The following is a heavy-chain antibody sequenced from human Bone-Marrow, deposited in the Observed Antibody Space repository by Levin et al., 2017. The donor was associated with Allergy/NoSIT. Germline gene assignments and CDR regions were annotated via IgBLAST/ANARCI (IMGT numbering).Heavy chain of an antibody. CDR2: INHSGST. J-gene: IGHJ6*02. Sequence: SETLSLTCAVYGGSFSGYYWSWIRQPPGKGLEWIGEINHSGSTNYNPSLKSRVTISVDTSKNQFSLKLSSVTAADTAVYYCARGPRRNWNYDASYYYYYYGMDVWGQGTTVTVSS. D-gene: IGHD1-7*01. CDR1: GGSFSGYY. CDR3: ARGPRRNWNYDASYYYYYYGMDV. V-gene: IGHV4-34*01.